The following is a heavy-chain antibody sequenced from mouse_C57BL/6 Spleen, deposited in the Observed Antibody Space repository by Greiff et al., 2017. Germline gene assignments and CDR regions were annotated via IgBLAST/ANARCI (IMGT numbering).Heavy chain of an antibody. J-gene: IGHJ3*01. CDR3: GERFAY. Sequence: VQLQQSGPELVKPGASVKIPCKASGYTFTDYYMNWVKQSHGKSLEWIGDINPNNGGTSYNQKFKGKATLTVDKSSSTAYMELRSLTSEDSAVYYCGERFAYWGQGTLVTVSA. CDR2: INPNNGGT. V-gene: IGHV1-26*01. CDR1: GYTFTDYY.